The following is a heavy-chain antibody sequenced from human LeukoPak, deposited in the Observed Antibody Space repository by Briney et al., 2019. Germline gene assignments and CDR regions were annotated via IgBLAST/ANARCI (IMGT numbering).Heavy chain of an antibody. CDR3: ARVRGYSGYDSGRYYYYNYMDV. J-gene: IGHJ6*03. Sequence: GGSLRLSCAASGFTFTSYNMNWVRQAPGKGLEWVSSISSSSSYIYYADSVKGRFTTSRDNAKNSLYLQMNSLRAEDTAVYYCARVRGYSGYDSGRYYYYNYMDVWGKGTTVTVSS. CDR2: ISSSSSYI. CDR1: GFTFTSYN. D-gene: IGHD5-12*01. V-gene: IGHV3-21*01.